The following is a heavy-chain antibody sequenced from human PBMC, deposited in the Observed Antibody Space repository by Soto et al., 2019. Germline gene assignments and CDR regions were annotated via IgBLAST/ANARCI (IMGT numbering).Heavy chain of an antibody. Sequence: ASVKVSCKAFGYTFTAYGISWVRQAPGQGLEWVAWISAYNGDTNYAQKVQGRVSMTTETSTSTAYMELRSLRSDDTAVHYCMRAPGRWFGEGIADFWGQGTVVTVSS. CDR3: MRAPGRWFGEGIADF. CDR2: ISAYNGDT. CDR1: GYTFTAYG. D-gene: IGHD3-10*01. V-gene: IGHV1-18*04. J-gene: IGHJ4*02.